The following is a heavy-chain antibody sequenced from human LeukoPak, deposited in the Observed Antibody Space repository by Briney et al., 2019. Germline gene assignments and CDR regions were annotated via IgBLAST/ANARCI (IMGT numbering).Heavy chain of an antibody. CDR1: GFDFNNFW. Sequence: GGSLRLSCGASGFDFNNFWMHWVRQAPGKGLEWVANIRQDGNERYYVDSVKGRFTISRDNAKNSLCLQVHSLRAEDSAVYYCGRAMEDWGQGTTVTVSS. J-gene: IGHJ6*02. V-gene: IGHV3-7*03. CDR2: IRQDGNER. CDR3: GRAMED.